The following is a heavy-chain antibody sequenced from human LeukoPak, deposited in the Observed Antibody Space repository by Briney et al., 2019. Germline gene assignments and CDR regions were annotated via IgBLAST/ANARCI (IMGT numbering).Heavy chain of an antibody. J-gene: IGHJ4*02. CDR2: IIPILGIA. Sequence: ASVKVSCKASGYTFTSYGISWVRQAPGQGLEWMGRIIPILGIANYAQKFQGRVTITADKSTSTAYMELSSLRSEDTAVYYCARSRYDSSGYYYYWGQGTLVTVSS. CDR1: GYTFTSYG. D-gene: IGHD3-22*01. CDR3: ARSRYDSSGYYYY. V-gene: IGHV1-69*04.